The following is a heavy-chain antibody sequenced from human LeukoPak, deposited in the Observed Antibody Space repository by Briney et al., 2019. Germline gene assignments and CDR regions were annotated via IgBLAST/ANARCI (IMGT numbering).Heavy chain of an antibody. CDR3: ARDWDSSSWFQSFDI. CDR2: IYYSGST. D-gene: IGHD6-13*01. CDR1: GGSISSSSYY. J-gene: IGHJ3*02. Sequence: SETLSLTCTVSGGSISSSSYYWGWIRQPPGKGLEWIGSIYYSGSTYYNPSLKSRVTISVDKSKNQFSLKLSSVTAADTAVYYCARDWDSSSWFQSFDIWGQGTMVTVSS. V-gene: IGHV4-39*07.